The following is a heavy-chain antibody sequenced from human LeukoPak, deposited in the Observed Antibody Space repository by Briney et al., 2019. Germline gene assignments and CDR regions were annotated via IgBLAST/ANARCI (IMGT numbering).Heavy chain of an antibody. CDR1: GFTFSSYG. J-gene: IGHJ6*03. CDR3: AKETHFGWFGELLRDNYYMDV. Sequence: PGGSLRLSCAASGFTFSSYGMSWVRQAPGKGLEWVSAISGSGGSTYYADSVKGRFTISRDNSKNTLYLQMNSLRAEDTAVYYCAKETHFGWFGELLRDNYYMDVWGKGTTVTISS. D-gene: IGHD3-10*01. CDR2: ISGSGGST. V-gene: IGHV3-23*01.